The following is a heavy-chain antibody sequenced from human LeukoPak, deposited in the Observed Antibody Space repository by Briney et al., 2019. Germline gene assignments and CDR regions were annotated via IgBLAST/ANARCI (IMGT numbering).Heavy chain of an antibody. J-gene: IGHJ4*02. CDR2: IGGSGGST. Sequence: GGSLRLSCAASGFTFSSYAMSWVRQAPGKGLEWVSAIGGSGGSTYYADSVKGRFTISRDNSKNTLYLQMNSLRAEDTAVYYCAKGRYSGSYYSGYFDYWGQGTLVTVSS. D-gene: IGHD1-26*01. V-gene: IGHV3-23*01. CDR3: AKGRYSGSYYSGYFDY. CDR1: GFTFSSYA.